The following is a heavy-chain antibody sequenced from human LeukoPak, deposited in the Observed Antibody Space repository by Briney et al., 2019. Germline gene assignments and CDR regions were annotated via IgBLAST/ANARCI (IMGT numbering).Heavy chain of an antibody. CDR3: ARGRRITMIVVVIGFFYAFDI. J-gene: IGHJ3*02. CDR2: INHSGST. CDR1: GGSFSGHY. Sequence: SETLSLTCAVYGGSFSGHYWSWIRQPPGKGLEWIGEINHSGSTNYNPSLKSRVTISVDTSKNQFSLKLSSVTAADTAVYYCARGRRITMIVVVIGFFYAFDIWGQGTMVTVSS. D-gene: IGHD3-22*01. V-gene: IGHV4-34*01.